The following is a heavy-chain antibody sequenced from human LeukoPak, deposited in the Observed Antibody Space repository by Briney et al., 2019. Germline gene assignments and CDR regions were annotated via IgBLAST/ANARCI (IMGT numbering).Heavy chain of an antibody. CDR2: ISHTGST. CDR3: ARGYSSLTTSYVRWLDP. Sequence: SETLSLTCTVSGGSIDSHYWHWIRQSPEKGLEWIGYISHTGSTRYNPSLESRATASVDTSKKQFSLKVRSVTPADAAVYYCARGYSSLTTSYVRWLDPWGQGTRVTVSS. CDR1: GGSIDSHY. D-gene: IGHD2-15*01. V-gene: IGHV4-59*11. J-gene: IGHJ5*02.